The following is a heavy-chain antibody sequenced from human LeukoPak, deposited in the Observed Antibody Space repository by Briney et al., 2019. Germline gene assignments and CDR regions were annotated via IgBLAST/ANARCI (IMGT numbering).Heavy chain of an antibody. J-gene: IGHJ3*02. Sequence: PSETLSLTCTVSGYSISSGYYWGWIRQPPGKGLEWIGSIYYSGSTYYNPSLKSRVTISVDTSKNQFSLKLSSVTAADTAVYYCASERGYYVWGSYRPDAFDIWGQGTMVTVSS. CDR3: ASERGYYVWGSYRPDAFDI. CDR1: GYSISSGYY. D-gene: IGHD3-16*02. V-gene: IGHV4-38-2*02. CDR2: IYYSGST.